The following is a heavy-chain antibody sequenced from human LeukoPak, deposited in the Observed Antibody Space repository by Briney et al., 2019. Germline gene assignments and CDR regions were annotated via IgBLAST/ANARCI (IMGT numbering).Heavy chain of an antibody. J-gene: IGHJ5*02. CDR3: AGDIVVVPAAMAWFDP. V-gene: IGHV4-34*01. CDR2: INHSGST. CDR1: GGSFSGYY. D-gene: IGHD2-2*01. Sequence: SETPSLTCAVYGGSFSGYYWSWIRQPPGKGLEWIGEINHSGSTNYNPSLKSRVTISVDTSKNQFSLKLSSVTAADTAVYYCAGDIVVVPAAMAWFDPWGQGTLVTVSS.